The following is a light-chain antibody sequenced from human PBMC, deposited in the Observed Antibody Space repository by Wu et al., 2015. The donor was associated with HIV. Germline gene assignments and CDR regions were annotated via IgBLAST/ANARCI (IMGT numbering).Light chain of an antibody. J-gene: IGKJ3*01. Sequence: EIVLTQSPGTLSLSPGERATLSCRASQSVSSSYLAWYQRKPGQAPRLLIYGASSRATGIPDRFSGSGSGTDFTLTISRLEPEDFAVYYCQQFWTFGPGTKVDIK. CDR1: QSVSSSY. CDR2: GAS. V-gene: IGKV3-20*01. CDR3: QQFWT.